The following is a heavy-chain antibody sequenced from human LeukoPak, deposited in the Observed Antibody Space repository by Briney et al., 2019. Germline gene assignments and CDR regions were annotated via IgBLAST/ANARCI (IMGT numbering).Heavy chain of an antibody. CDR1: GGSISSSPYY. CDR2: IYYSGTT. V-gene: IGHV4-39*07. J-gene: IGHJ5*02. D-gene: IGHD5-18*01. CDR3: AKGAGGFSYYNWFDP. Sequence: PSETLSLTCTVSGGSISSSPYYWGWIRQPPGKGLEWIGSIYYSGTTHYSPSLESRVTISVDTSKNQFSLKLASVTAADTAIYYCAKGAGGFSYYNWFDPWGQGTLVTVSS.